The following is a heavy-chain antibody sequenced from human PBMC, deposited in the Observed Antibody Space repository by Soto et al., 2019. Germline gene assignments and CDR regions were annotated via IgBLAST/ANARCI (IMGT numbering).Heavy chain of an antibody. V-gene: IGHV1-69*12. CDR1: GGTFSSYA. Sequence: QVQLVQSGAEVKKPGSSVNVSCKASGGTFSSYAVSWERQAPGQGLEWMGGIIPIFGTADYAQKFQGRVTITADESTSTAYMELSSLRSEDTAVYYCASHCGGDCYSRSPPYYYYGMDVSGQGTTVTVSS. CDR2: IIPIFGTA. D-gene: IGHD2-21*02. J-gene: IGHJ6*02. CDR3: ASHCGGDCYSRSPPYYYYGMDV.